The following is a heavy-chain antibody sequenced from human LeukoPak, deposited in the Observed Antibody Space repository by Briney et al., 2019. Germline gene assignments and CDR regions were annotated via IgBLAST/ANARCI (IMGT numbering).Heavy chain of an antibody. Sequence: SVKVSCKASGGTFSHYAISWVRQAPGQGLDWMGGIIPIFGTANYAQKFQGRVTITADKSTSPAYMELSSLRSEDTAVYYCATRYGSVYWFDPWGQGTLVTVSS. J-gene: IGHJ5*02. CDR2: IIPIFGTA. CDR3: ATRYGSVYWFDP. D-gene: IGHD3-10*01. CDR1: GGTFSHYA. V-gene: IGHV1-69*06.